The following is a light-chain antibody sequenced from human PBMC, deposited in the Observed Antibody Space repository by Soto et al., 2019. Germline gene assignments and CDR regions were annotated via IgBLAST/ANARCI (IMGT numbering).Light chain of an antibody. Sequence: QSALTQPASVSVSPGQSITISCTGTSSDVGGYNYVSWYQQHPGKAPKLMIYDVSNRPSGVSNRFSGSKSGNTASLTISGLQAEDEADYFCSSYTSSSAPSAVFGGGTQLTVL. CDR2: DVS. CDR1: SSDVGGYNY. J-gene: IGLJ7*01. CDR3: SSYTSSSAPSAV. V-gene: IGLV2-14*01.